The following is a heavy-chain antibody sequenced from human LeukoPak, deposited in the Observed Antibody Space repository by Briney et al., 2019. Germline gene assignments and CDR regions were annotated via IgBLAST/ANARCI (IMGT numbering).Heavy chain of an antibody. D-gene: IGHD2-15*01. J-gene: IGHJ3*02. CDR2: IYPRGST. CDR1: GGSINNYY. CDR3: ARGRYCSADICSGGDAFDI. V-gene: IGHV4-4*07. Sequence: PSETLSLTCTVSGGSINNYYWNWIRQPAGKGLEWLGRIYPRGSTNYNPSLKSRVTMSVDTSKNQFSLKLSSVTAADTAVYYCARGRYCSADICSGGDAFDIWGQGTMVSVSS.